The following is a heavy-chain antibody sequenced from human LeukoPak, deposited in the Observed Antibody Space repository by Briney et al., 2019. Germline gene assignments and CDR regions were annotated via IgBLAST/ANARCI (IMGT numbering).Heavy chain of an antibody. CDR3: ARAPYSSRDLDY. V-gene: IGHV4-31*03. CDR1: GGSISSGGYY. Sequence: SETLSLTCTVSGGSISSGGYYWSWIRQHPGKGLEWIGYIYYSGSTYYNPSLKSRVTISVDTSKNQFSLKLSSVTAADTAVYYCARAPYSSRDLDYWGQGTPVTVSS. CDR2: IYYSGST. J-gene: IGHJ4*02. D-gene: IGHD6-13*01.